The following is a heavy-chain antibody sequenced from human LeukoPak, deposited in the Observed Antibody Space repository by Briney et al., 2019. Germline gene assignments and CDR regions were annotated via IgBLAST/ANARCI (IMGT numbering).Heavy chain of an antibody. CDR3: ATLIVGTTNFDH. CDR1: GESFSGYY. D-gene: IGHD1-26*01. J-gene: IGHJ4*02. V-gene: IGHV4-34*01. Sequence: PSESVSLPCGVYGESFSGYYWTWVRQPPGKGLEWIGEIHYRGTTNYNPSLKSRVTVSADTSRNQFSLNLTSVTAADTAVYYCATLIVGTTNFDHWGQGSLVSASS. CDR2: IHYRGTT.